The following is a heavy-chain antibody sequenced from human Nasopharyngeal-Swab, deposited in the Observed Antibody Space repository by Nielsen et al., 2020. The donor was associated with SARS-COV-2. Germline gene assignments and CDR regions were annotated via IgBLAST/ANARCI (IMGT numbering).Heavy chain of an antibody. V-gene: IGHV1-3*01. CDR2: INAGNGNT. D-gene: IGHD6-19*01. J-gene: IGHJ5*02. CDR3: ARGIAVAARGWFDP. Sequence: ASVKVSCKASGYTFTSYAMHWVRQAPGQRLEWMGWINAGNGNTKDSQKFQGRVTITRDTSASTAYMELSSLRSEDTAVYYCARGIAVAARGWFDPWGQGTLVTVSS. CDR1: GYTFTSYA.